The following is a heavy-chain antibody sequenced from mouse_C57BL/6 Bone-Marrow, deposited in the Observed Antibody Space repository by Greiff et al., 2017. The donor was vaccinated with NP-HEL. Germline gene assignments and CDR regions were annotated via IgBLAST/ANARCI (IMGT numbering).Heavy chain of an antibody. Sequence: DVKLVESGGGLVQPGGSLSLSCAASGFTFTDYYMSWVRQPPGKALEWLGFIRNKANGYTTEYSASVKGRFTISRDNSQSILYLQMNALRAEDSATYYCARRARHYYAMDYWGQGTSVTVSS. D-gene: IGHD3-3*01. V-gene: IGHV7-3*01. CDR2: IRNKANGYTT. CDR1: GFTFTDYY. CDR3: ARRARHYYAMDY. J-gene: IGHJ4*01.